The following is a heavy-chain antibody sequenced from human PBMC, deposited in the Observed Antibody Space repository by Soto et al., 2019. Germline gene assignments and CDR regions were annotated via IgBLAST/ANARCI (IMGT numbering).Heavy chain of an antibody. V-gene: IGHV3-21*01. Sequence: VGSLRLSCTGSGFPFSAYNINWVRQAPGKGLEWVSSITVGSSHIYQPNSMKGRFTIARDDAKNSVYLQIDSLRDEDTALYYCSRSPEVGVRGAYWGQGTLVTVSS. CDR3: SRSPEVGVRGAY. J-gene: IGHJ4*02. D-gene: IGHD3-16*01. CDR2: ITVGSSHI. CDR1: GFPFSAYN.